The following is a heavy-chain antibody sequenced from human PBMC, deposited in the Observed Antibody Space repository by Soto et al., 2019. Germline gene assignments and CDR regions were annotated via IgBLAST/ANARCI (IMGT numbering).Heavy chain of an antibody. Sequence: QVQLQESGPGLVKPSETLSLTCTVSGGSVSSGSYYWSWIRQPPGKGLEWIGYIYYSGSTNYNPSLTSRVITSVDTSKNQSSLKLSSVTAADTAVYYCARDVRYCSSTSCPYYYYYGMDVWGQGTTVTVSS. J-gene: IGHJ6*02. CDR3: ARDVRYCSSTSCPYYYYYGMDV. V-gene: IGHV4-61*01. CDR1: GGSVSSGSYY. CDR2: IYYSGST. D-gene: IGHD2-2*01.